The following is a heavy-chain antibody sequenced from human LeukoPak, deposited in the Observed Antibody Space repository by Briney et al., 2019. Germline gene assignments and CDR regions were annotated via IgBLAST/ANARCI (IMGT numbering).Heavy chain of an antibody. CDR1: GGSISSGDYY. CDR2: IYYSGRT. D-gene: IGHD5-12*01. Sequence: KPSETLSLTCTVSGGSISSGDYYWSWIRQPPGKGLEWIGYIYYSGRTYYNPSLKSRVIISVDTSKNQFSLKLNSVTAADTAVYFCARVKSVYRDYDYIGHDAFDIWGHGTMVTVSS. V-gene: IGHV4-30-4*01. CDR3: ARVKSVYRDYDYIGHDAFDI. J-gene: IGHJ3*02.